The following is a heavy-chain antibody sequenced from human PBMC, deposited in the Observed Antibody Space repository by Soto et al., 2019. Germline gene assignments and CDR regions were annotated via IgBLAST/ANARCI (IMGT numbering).Heavy chain of an antibody. V-gene: IGHV1-8*01. CDR2: MNPNSGNT. CDR1: GYTFTSYD. CDR3: ARIYPNYYYYYMDV. Sequence: GASVKVSCKASGYTFTSYDINWVRQATGQGLEWMGWMNPNSGNTGYAQKFQGRVTMTRNTSISTAYMELSSLRSEDTAVYYCARIYPNYYYYYMDVWGKGTTVTVSS. J-gene: IGHJ6*03.